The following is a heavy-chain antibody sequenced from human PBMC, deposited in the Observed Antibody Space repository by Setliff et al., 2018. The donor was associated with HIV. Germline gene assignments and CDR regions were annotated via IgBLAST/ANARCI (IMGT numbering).Heavy chain of an antibody. J-gene: IGHJ4*02. CDR1: GFTFTDAW. CDR3: VRAAAGLDI. V-gene: IGHV3-15*01. CDR2: IKSKSDGGTT. D-gene: IGHD6-25*01. Sequence: GGSLRLSCAVSGFTGFTFTDAWMAWVRQAPGKGLEWVGRIKSKSDGGTTDYGATVKGRFIISRDDSQNTVFLQMNNLKTEDTAVYYCVRAAAGLDIWSQGIRVTVSS.